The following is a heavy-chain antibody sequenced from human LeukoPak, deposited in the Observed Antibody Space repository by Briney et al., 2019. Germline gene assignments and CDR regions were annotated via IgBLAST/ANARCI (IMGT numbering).Heavy chain of an antibody. V-gene: IGHV3-23*01. CDR2: ISGSGGNT. CDR3: AKSNYGSGSRAQFDY. CDR1: GFTFNSYA. Sequence: GGSLRLSCAASGFTFNSYAMSWVRQAPGKGLEWVSSISGSGGNTYYADSVKGRFTISRDNSKNTLYLQMNSLRAEDTAVYYCAKSNYGSGSRAQFDYWGQGTLVTVSS. D-gene: IGHD3-10*01. J-gene: IGHJ4*02.